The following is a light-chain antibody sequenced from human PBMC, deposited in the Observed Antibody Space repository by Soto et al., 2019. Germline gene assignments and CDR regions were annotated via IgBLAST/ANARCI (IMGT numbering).Light chain of an antibody. CDR1: QSVSSSY. V-gene: IGKV3-20*01. Sequence: EVVLTHSPRTLSLSPGERPTLSSRASQSVSSSYLGWHQQKPGQARRLLIYGASSRATGIPNRFSGSGSGTDFTLTISRLEPEDFAVYYCQQYNNWPPITFGQGTRLEIK. CDR3: QQYNNWPPIT. J-gene: IGKJ5*01. CDR2: GAS.